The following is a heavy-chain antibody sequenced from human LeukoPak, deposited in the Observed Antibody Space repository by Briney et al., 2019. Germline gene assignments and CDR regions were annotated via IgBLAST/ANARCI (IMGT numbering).Heavy chain of an antibody. V-gene: IGHV1-2*02. CDR3: ARVVRGVPTSNWFDP. CDR1: GYTFTGHY. D-gene: IGHD3-10*01. J-gene: IGHJ5*02. CDR2: INPNSGGT. Sequence: GASVKVSCKASGYTFTGHYMHWVRQAPGQGLEWMGWINPNSGGTNYAQKFQGRVTMTRDTSISTAYMELCRLRSDDTAVYYCARVVRGVPTSNWFDPWGQGTLVTVSS.